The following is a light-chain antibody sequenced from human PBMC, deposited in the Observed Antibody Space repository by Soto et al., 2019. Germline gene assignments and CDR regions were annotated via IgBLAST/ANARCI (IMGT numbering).Light chain of an antibody. V-gene: IGKV3-20*01. Sequence: EIVLTQSPGTLSLSPGERATLSCRASQSVSNNYLAWYQQKPGQAPKLLISWASTRESGVPDRFSGSGSGTDFAVTISSLRAEDVAFYCCQQYYGSLALTFGGGTKVEIK. J-gene: IGKJ4*02. CDR2: WAS. CDR3: QQYYGSLALT. CDR1: QSVSNNY.